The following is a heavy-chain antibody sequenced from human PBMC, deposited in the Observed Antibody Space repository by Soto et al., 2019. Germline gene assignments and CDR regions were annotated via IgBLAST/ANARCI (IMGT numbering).Heavy chain of an antibody. CDR1: GLMFSNRS. Sequence: GASMILSCVFSGLMFSNRSMNWVRQDPGKGLEWVSTISGSGVSKYYADSVKGRFTISRDNSNNTVSLQMNSLRAEDAAVYYCAKDRSPGATTWNVYWGQGTLVTVSS. D-gene: IGHD1-26*01. CDR2: ISGSGVSK. CDR3: AKDRSPGATTWNVY. V-gene: IGHV3-23*01. J-gene: IGHJ4*02.